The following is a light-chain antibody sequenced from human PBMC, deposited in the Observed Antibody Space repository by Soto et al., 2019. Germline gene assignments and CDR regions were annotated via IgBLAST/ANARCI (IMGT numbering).Light chain of an antibody. J-gene: IGLJ1*01. CDR2: NVS. CDR1: SSDIGAYEY. V-gene: IGLV2-14*03. Sequence: QSVLAQPASVSGSPGQSITISCSGTSSDIGAYEYVSWYQQHPGKPPKLIIYNVSNRPPGASTRFSGSKSGNTASLTISGLQTQDEADYYCLSHTTSRTYVFGPGTKV. CDR3: LSHTTSRTYV.